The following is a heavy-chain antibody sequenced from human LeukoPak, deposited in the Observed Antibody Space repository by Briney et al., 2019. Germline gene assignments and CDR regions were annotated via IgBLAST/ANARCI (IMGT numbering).Heavy chain of an antibody. D-gene: IGHD3-22*01. V-gene: IGHV1-2*02. Sequence: ASVKVSCKASGYTFTGYYMHWVRQAPGQGLEWMGWINPNSGGTNYAQKFQGRVTMTRDTSISTAYMELSRLRSDDTAVYYCARDPGDDSSGYSYYFDYWGQGTLVTVSS. J-gene: IGHJ4*02. CDR1: GYTFTGYY. CDR2: INPNSGGT. CDR3: ARDPGDDSSGYSYYFDY.